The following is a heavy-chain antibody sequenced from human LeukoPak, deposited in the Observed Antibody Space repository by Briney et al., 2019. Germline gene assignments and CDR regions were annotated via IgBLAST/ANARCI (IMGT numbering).Heavy chain of an antibody. Sequence: GGSLRLTCAASGFTFDDYAMHWVRQAPGKGLEWVSLISGDGGSTYYADSVKGRFTISRDNSKNSLYLQMNSLRTEDTALYYCAKDQTQAGYGDYVEGLDYWGQGTLVTVSS. CDR2: ISGDGGST. V-gene: IGHV3-43*02. CDR3: AKDQTQAGYGDYVEGLDY. J-gene: IGHJ4*02. CDR1: GFTFDDYA. D-gene: IGHD4-17*01.